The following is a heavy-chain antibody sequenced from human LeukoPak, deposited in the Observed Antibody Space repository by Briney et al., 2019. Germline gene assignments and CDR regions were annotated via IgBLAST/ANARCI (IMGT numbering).Heavy chain of an antibody. CDR2: IYPGDSDT. V-gene: IGHV5-51*01. CDR1: GYSFTSYW. J-gene: IGHJ3*02. Sequence: GESLKISCKGSGYSFTSYWIGWVRQMPGKGLEWMGIIYPGDSDTRYSPSFQGQVTISADKSISTAYLQWSSLKASDTAMYYCASPVVVAARGRGAFDIWGQGTMVTVSS. CDR3: ASPVVVAARGRGAFDI. D-gene: IGHD2-15*01.